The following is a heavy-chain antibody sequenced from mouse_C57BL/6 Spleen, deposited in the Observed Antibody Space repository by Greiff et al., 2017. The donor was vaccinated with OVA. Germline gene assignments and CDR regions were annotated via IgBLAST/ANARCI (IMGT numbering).Heavy chain of an antibody. CDR3: AREDGSSPYAMDY. J-gene: IGHJ4*01. CDR2: IYPSDSET. CDR1: GYTFTSYW. V-gene: IGHV1-61*01. Sequence: QVQLQQPGAELVRPGSSVKLSCKASGYTFTSYWMDWVKQRPGQGLEWIGNIYPSDSETHYNQKFKDKATLTVDKSSSTAYMQLSSLTSEDSAVYYCAREDGSSPYAMDYWGQGTSVTVSS. D-gene: IGHD1-1*01.